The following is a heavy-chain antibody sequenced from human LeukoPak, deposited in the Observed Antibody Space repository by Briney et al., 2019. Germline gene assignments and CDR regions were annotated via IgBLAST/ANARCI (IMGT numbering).Heavy chain of an antibody. CDR2: IKQDGSEK. V-gene: IGHV3-7*01. CDR1: GFTFSSYW. Sequence: GGSLRLSCAASGFTFSSYWMSWVRQAPGKGLEWVANIKQDGSEKDYVDSVKGRFTISRDNAKNSLYLQMNSLRAEDTAVYYCAELGITMIGGVWGKGTTVTVSS. J-gene: IGHJ6*04. CDR3: AELGITMIGGV. D-gene: IGHD3-10*02.